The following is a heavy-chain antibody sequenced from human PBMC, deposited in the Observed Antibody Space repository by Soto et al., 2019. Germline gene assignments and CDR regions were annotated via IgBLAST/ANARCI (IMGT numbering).Heavy chain of an antibody. D-gene: IGHD6-19*01. CDR3: ARAVGGSSGWHTCAINDY. CDR2: TYYRSKWYN. J-gene: IGHJ4*02. CDR1: GGSVSSNSAA. V-gene: IGHV6-1*01. Sequence: PSQTLSLTCVISGGSVSSNSAAWNWIRQSPSRGLEWLGRTYYRSKWYNDYAVSVKSRITINPDTSKNQFSLQLNSVTPEDTAVYYCARAVGGSSGWHTCAINDYWGQGTLVTVSS.